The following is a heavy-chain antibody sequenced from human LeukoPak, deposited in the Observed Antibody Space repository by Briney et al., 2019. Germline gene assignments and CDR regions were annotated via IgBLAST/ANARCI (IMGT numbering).Heavy chain of an antibody. Sequence: GESLKISCKGSGYSFTTYWIGWVRQTPGKGLEWMGFINPGDSDTRYRPSFQGQVTISADKSISTAYLQWRSLRASDTAMYYCATPGAGGVVYWGQGTLVTVSS. CDR3: ATPGAGGVVY. D-gene: IGHD3-16*01. CDR2: INPGDSDT. V-gene: IGHV5-51*01. J-gene: IGHJ4*02. CDR1: GYSFTTYW.